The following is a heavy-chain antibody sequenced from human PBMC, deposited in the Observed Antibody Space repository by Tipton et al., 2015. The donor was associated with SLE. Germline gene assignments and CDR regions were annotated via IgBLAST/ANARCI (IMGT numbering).Heavy chain of an antibody. J-gene: IGHJ3*02. V-gene: IGHV4-39*07. D-gene: IGHD6-13*01. CDR2: IYHSGST. CDR1: GGSISSSSYY. CDR3: ARPQRYYSSSWYGDAFDI. Sequence: TLSLTCTVSGGSISSSSYYWGWIRQPPGKGLEWIGSIYHSGSTYYNPSLKSRVTISVDTSKNQFSLKLSSVTAADTAVYYCARPQRYYSSSWYGDAFDIWGQGTMVTVSS.